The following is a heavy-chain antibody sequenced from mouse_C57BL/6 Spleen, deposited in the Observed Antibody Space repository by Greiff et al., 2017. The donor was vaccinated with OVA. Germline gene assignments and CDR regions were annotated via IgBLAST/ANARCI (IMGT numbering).Heavy chain of an antibody. CDR1: GFTFSDAW. Sequence: EVQLQESGGGLVQPGGSMKLSCAASGFTFSDAWMDWVRQSPEKGLEWVAEIRNKANNHATYYAESVKGRFSISRDDSKSSVYLQMNSLRAEDTGIYYCTRTPYYYGSTWYFDVWGTGTTVTVSS. CDR2: IRNKANNHAT. J-gene: IGHJ1*03. CDR3: TRTPYYYGSTWYFDV. D-gene: IGHD1-1*01. V-gene: IGHV6-6*01.